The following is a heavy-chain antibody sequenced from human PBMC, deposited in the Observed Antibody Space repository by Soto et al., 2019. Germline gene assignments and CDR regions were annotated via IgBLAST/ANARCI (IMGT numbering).Heavy chain of an antibody. CDR2: VSGGGGSI. Sequence: EVQVLESGGGLVLPGGSLRLSCAASGFTFSSYAMSWVRQAPGKGLEWVSGVSGGGGSIYYGDSVRGRFTISRDNSKNTLYLQMNSLRAEDTAVYYCAKDWGLWSSGYYSTWGQGTMVTVSS. J-gene: IGHJ3*01. CDR3: AKDWGLWSSGYYST. D-gene: IGHD3-22*01. V-gene: IGHV3-23*01. CDR1: GFTFSSYA.